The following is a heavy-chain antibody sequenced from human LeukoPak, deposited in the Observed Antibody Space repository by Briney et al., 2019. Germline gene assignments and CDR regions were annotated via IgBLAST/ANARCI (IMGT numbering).Heavy chain of an antibody. V-gene: IGHV3-7*01. D-gene: IGHD1-14*01. CDR2: MNPDGSVR. CDR1: GFSFSSYW. J-gene: IGHJ4*02. CDR3: ARDPGSSGFDL. Sequence: GGSLRLSCAASGFSFSSYWMSWVRQTPAKGLEFVANMNPDGSVRNYMDSVKGRFTISRDNAKKSVYLEMNSLRADDTAVYYCARDPGSSGFDLWGQGTLVTVSS.